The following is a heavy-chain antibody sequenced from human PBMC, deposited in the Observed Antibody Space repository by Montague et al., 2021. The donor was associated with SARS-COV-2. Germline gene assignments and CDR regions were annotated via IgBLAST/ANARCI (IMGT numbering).Heavy chain of an antibody. V-gene: IGHV4-34*01. CDR2: INHSGST. CDR3: ARVRAVPAAMGIISLDRSYYGMDV. CDR1: GGSFSGYY. D-gene: IGHD2-2*01. Sequence: SETLSLTCAVYGGSFSGYYWSWIRQPPGKGLEWIGEINHSGSTNYNPSLKSRVTISVDTSKNQFSLKLSSVTAADTAVYYCARVRAVPAAMGIISLDRSYYGMDVWGQGTTVTVSS. J-gene: IGHJ6*02.